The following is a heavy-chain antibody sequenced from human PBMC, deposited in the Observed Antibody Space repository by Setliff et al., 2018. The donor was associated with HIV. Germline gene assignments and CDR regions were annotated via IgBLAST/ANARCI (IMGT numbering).Heavy chain of an antibody. CDR3: ARQRGYDPSTPWFDP. V-gene: IGHV5-51*01. CDR1: GYSFTSYW. J-gene: IGHJ5*02. CDR2: IYPGDSDT. Sequence: PGESLKISCEASGYSFTSYWIGWVRQMPGKGLEWMGIIYPGDSDTRYSPSFQGQVTISADKSISTAYLQWSSLKASDTAMYYCARQRGYDPSTPWFDPWGQGTLVTVSS. D-gene: IGHD5-12*01.